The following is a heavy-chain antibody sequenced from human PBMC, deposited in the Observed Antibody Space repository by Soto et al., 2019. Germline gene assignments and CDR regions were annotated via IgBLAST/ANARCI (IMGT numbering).Heavy chain of an antibody. Sequence: EVHLVESGGGLVKPGGSLRLSSAASGFTFSSYRMNWVRQAPGKGLEWVSSISISSSYIYYADSVKGRFTISRDNAKNSLYRQMRSLRAEDTAVYYWARDQPGYSYGYGFGYWGQGTLVTVSS. V-gene: IGHV3-21*01. CDR3: ARDQPGYSYGYGFGY. CDR1: GFTFSSYR. J-gene: IGHJ4*02. CDR2: ISISSSYI. D-gene: IGHD5-18*01.